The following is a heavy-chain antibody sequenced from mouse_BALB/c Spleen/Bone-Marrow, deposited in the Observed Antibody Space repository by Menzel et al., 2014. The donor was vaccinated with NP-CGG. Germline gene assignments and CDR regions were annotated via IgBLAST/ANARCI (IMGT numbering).Heavy chain of an antibody. CDR1: GYTFTSSW. Sequence: VQLQQSGSVLVRPGASVKLSCKASGYTFTSSWMHWAKQRPGQGLEWIGEIHSNSGNTNYNEKFKGKATLTVDTSSSTAYVDLSSLTSEDSAVYYCARGGYGNYYFDYWGQGTTLTVSS. CDR2: IHSNSGNT. J-gene: IGHJ2*01. CDR3: ARGGYGNYYFDY. V-gene: IGHV1S130*01. D-gene: IGHD2-1*01.